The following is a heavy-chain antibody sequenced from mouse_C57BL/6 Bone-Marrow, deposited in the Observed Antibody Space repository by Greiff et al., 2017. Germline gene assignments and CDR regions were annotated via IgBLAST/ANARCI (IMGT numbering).Heavy chain of an antibody. CDR3: ARQGDYDDWFAY. CDR1: GFTFSDYY. J-gene: IGHJ3*01. CDR2: ISNGGGST. Sequence: EVQRVESGGGLVQPGGSLKLSCAASGFTFSDYYMYWVRQTPEKRLEWVAYISNGGGSTYYPDTVKGRFTISRDNAKNTLYLQMSRLKSEDTAMYYCARQGDYDDWFAYWGQGTLVTVSA. D-gene: IGHD2-4*01. V-gene: IGHV5-12*01.